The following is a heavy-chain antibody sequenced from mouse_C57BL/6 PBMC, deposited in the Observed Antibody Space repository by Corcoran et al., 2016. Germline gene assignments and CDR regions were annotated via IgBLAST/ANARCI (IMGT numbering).Heavy chain of an antibody. CDR3: ARKGRQAWFAY. V-gene: IGHV1-26*01. CDR2: INPNNGGT. J-gene: IGHJ3*01. D-gene: IGHD3-2*02. Sequence: EVQLQQSGPELVKPGASVKISCKASGYTFTDYYMNWVKQRHGKSLEWIGDINPNNGGTSYNQKFKGKATLTVDKSSSTAYMELRSLTSDDSAVYYCARKGRQAWFAYWGQGTLVTVSA. CDR1: GYTFTDYY.